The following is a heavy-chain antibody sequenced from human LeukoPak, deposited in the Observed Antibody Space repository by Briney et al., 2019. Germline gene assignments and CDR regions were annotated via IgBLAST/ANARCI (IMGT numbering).Heavy chain of an antibody. V-gene: IGHV1-24*01. CDR3: ASQTAMVTHAAFDI. CDR2: FDPEDGET. Sequence: ASVKVSCKASGYTFTSYDINWVRQATGQGLEWMGGFDPEDGETIYAQKFQGRVTMTEDTSTDTAYMDLSSLRSEDTAVYYCASQTAMVTHAAFDIWGQGTLVTVSS. J-gene: IGHJ3*02. D-gene: IGHD5-18*01. CDR1: GYTFTSYD.